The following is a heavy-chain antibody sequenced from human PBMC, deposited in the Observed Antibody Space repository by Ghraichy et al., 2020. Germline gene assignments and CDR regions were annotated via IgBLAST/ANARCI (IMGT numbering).Heavy chain of an antibody. CDR1: NGSISSTTYY. V-gene: IGHV4-39*01. CDR3: ARQGGRNYYVSGNYFVSRVFDP. J-gene: IGHJ5*02. CDR2: INYSWST. D-gene: IGHD3-10*01. Sequence: SETLSLTCTVSNGSISSTTYYWGWIRQPPGKGLEWIGSINYSWSTYYNPSLKSRVTISVDASKNQFSLSLTSVTAADTAVYYCARQGGRNYYVSGNYFVSRVFDPWGQGTLVSVSS.